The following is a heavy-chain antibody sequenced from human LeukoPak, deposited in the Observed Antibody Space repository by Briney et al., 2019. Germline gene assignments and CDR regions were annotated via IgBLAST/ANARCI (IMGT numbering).Heavy chain of an antibody. CDR1: GVSISSGGYY. D-gene: IGHD1-1*01. CDR2: IYYSGST. V-gene: IGHV4-31*03. J-gene: IGHJ4*02. Sequence: SQTLSLTCTVSGVSISSGGYYWSWIRQHPGKGLEWIGYIYYSGSTYYNPSLKSRVTISVDTSKNQFSLKLSSVTAADTAVYYCARGDWNDVSSAAYWGQGTLVTVSS. CDR3: ARGDWNDVSSAAY.